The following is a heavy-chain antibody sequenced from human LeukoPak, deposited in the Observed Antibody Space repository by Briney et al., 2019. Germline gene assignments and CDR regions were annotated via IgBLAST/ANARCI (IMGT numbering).Heavy chain of an antibody. CDR1: GYSFTTYW. J-gene: IGHJ4*02. V-gene: IGHV5-51*01. CDR3: ARLSAMSIGRWGDC. D-gene: IGHD2-2*01. Sequence: GESLKISCKASGYSFTTYWIGWVRQMPGKGLEWMGIIYPGDSDARYSPSFQGQVTISVDKSISTAYLQWSSLKASDTAVYYCARLSAMSIGRWGDCWGQGTLVTVSS. CDR2: IYPGDSDA.